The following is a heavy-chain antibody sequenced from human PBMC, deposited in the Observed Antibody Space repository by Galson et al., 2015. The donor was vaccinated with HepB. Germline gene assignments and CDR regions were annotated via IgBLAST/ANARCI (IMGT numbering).Heavy chain of an antibody. CDR1: GFTFSSYA. Sequence: SLRLSCAASGFTFSSYAVSWVRQAPGKGLEWISTISGSGGNTYYADSVKGRLTISRDNSKNTLYLQMNSLRAEDTAVYYCVTASKMFSNGWYVARQVWSYYYCYGMDVWGQGTMVTVSS. J-gene: IGHJ6*02. D-gene: IGHD6-19*01. CDR2: ISGSGGNT. CDR3: VTASKMFSNGWYVARQVWSYYYCYGMDV. V-gene: IGHV3-23*01.